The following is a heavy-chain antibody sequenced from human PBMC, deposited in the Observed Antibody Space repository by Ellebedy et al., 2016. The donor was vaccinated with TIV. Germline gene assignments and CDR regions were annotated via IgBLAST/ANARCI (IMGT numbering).Heavy chain of an antibody. V-gene: IGHV3-7*01. CDR1: GFTFSSYW. J-gene: IGHJ6*02. CDR3: AKALEGCSSTSCYPWGMDV. Sequence: GESLKISCAASGFTFSSYWMHWVRQAPGKGLEWVAHIKTDGSETYYVDSVKGRFTISRENAKNALFLQMDGLRVDDSAVYYCAKALEGCSSTSCYPWGMDVWGQGTTVTVSS. CDR2: IKTDGSET. D-gene: IGHD2-2*01.